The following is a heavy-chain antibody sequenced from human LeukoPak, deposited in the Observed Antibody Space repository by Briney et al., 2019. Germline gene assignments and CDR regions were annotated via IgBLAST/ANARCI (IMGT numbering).Heavy chain of an antibody. J-gene: IGHJ5*02. CDR2: INPNSGGT. Sequence: EASVKVSCKASGYTFTGYYMHWVRQAPGQGLEWMGWINPNSGGTNYAQKFQGRVTMTRDTSISTAYMELSRLRSDDTAVYYCASSSQDYYDSSGYLLSWGQGTLVTVSS. D-gene: IGHD3-22*01. CDR3: ASSSQDYYDSSGYLLS. CDR1: GYTFTGYY. V-gene: IGHV1-2*02.